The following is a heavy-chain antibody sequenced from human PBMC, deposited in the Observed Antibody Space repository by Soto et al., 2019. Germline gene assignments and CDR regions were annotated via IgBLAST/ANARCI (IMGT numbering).Heavy chain of an antibody. CDR1: GFSVSSNY. CDR2: IYSGGST. D-gene: IGHD6-19*01. CDR3: ARDDEAVAGID. V-gene: IGHV3-66*01. J-gene: IGHJ4*02. Sequence: GGSLRLSCAASGFSVSSNYVSWVRQAPGKGLEWVSVIYSGGSTYYADSVKGRFTISRDNSKNTLYLQMNSLRAEDTAVYYCARDDEAVAGIDWGQGTLVTVSS.